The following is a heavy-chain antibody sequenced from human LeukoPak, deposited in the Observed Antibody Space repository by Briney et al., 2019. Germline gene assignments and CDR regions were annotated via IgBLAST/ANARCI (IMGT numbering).Heavy chain of an antibody. Sequence: GGSLRLSCAAPGFTFSSYGMHWVRQAPGKGLEWVAVIWYDGSNKYYADSVKGRFTISRDNSTNTLYLQMNSLRAEDTAVYYCARDHYDILTGDPVPFDYWGQGTLVTVSS. D-gene: IGHD3-9*01. CDR1: GFTFSSYG. CDR2: IWYDGSNK. J-gene: IGHJ4*02. CDR3: ARDHYDILTGDPVPFDY. V-gene: IGHV3-33*01.